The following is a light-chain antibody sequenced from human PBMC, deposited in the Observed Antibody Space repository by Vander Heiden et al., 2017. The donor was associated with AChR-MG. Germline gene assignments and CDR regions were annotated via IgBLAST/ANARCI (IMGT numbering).Light chain of an antibody. J-gene: IGKJ1*01. CDR3: QHYGGSLWET. Sequence: EIVLTQSPGTLSLSPGERATLSCRASQSVSSSYLAWYQQKPGQAPRLLIYDASSRATGIPDRFSGSGSGTDFTLTISGLEPEDFAVYYCQHYGGSLWETFGQGTKVEIK. CDR1: QSVSSSY. V-gene: IGKV3-20*01. CDR2: DAS.